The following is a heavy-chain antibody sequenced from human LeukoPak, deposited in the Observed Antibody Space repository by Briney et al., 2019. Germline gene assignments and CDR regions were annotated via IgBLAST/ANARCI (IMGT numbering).Heavy chain of an antibody. CDR1: GGTFSSYA. D-gene: IGHD2-2*01. V-gene: IGHV1-69*06. Sequence: GSSVKVSCKASGGTFSSYAISWVRQAPGQGLEWMGGIIPIFGTANYAQKFQGRVTITADKSTSTAYMELSSLRAEDTAVYYCASLTAPPYQLRSFYFDYWGQGTLVTVSS. CDR3: ASLTAPPYQLRSFYFDY. CDR2: IIPIFGTA. J-gene: IGHJ4*02.